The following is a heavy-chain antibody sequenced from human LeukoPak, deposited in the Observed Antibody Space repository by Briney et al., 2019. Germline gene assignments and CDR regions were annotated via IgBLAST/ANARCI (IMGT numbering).Heavy chain of an antibody. D-gene: IGHD3-22*01. Sequence: PGGSLRLSCAASGFTFDDYAMHWVRQAPGKGLEWVSGISWNSGSIGYADSVKGRFTISRDNAKNSLYLQMNSLRAEDTALYYCAKDRDYDSSGHFDYWGQGTLLTVSS. CDR1: GFTFDDYA. CDR2: ISWNSGSI. CDR3: AKDRDYDSSGHFDY. V-gene: IGHV3-9*01. J-gene: IGHJ4*02.